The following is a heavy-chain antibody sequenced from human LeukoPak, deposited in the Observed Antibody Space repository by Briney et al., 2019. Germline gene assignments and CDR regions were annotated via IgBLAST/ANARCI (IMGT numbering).Heavy chain of an antibody. J-gene: IGHJ4*01. CDR2: IHYDGRT. D-gene: IGHD6-25*01. CDR3: ARVFTAAGLDF. CDR1: GGSISGSRT. Sequence: SETLSLPGTVSGGSISGSRTWGWIRQPPGKGLEWIGNIHYDGRTASNPSLKSRVTISLDTSKNQFSLKVSSVTAADTAFYYCARVFTAAGLDFWGQGTLVTVSS. V-gene: IGHV4-39*07.